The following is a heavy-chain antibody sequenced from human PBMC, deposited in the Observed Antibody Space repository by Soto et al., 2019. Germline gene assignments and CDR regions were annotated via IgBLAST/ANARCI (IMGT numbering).Heavy chain of an antibody. J-gene: IGHJ4*02. D-gene: IGHD3-10*02. CDR2: INSDGSST. CDR3: TRDLPKTCSASIGY. CDR1: EVTISSYW. Sequence: GGPXRLSCTASEVTISSYWMHRISKATGKGLVWVSRINSDGSSTSYADSVKGRFTISRDNAKNTLYLQMNSLRAEDTVFFFCTRDLPKTCSASIGYCGQGTLSSVSS. V-gene: IGHV3-74*01.